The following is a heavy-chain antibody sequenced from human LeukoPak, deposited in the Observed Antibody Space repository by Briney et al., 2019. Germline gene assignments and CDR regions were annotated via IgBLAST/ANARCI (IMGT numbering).Heavy chain of an antibody. J-gene: IGHJ6*03. Sequence: PGESLKISCRVSGYSFTSYWIGWVRQMPGKGLEWMGIIYPGDSDTRYSPCFQGQVTISADKSISTAYLQWSSLKASDTAMYYCARQTVTWSGYYKLNYMDVWGKGTTVTVSS. CDR1: GYSFTSYW. V-gene: IGHV5-51*01. CDR2: IYPGDSDT. D-gene: IGHD3-3*01. CDR3: ARQTVTWSGYYKLNYMDV.